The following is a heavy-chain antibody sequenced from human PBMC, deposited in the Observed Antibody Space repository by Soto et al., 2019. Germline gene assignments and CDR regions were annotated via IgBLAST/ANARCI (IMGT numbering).Heavy chain of an antibody. J-gene: IGHJ6*02. CDR2: IFYDGTT. CDR3: ARHSSISGMAV. Sequence: SETLSLTCTVSGASINSSVNYWGWIRQPPGKGLEWIGTIFYDGTTNYNPSLGSRVTISLDTSKIHFSLNLRSVTAADTAVYYRARHSSISGMAVWAQGTTVTVSS. CDR1: GASINSSVNY. V-gene: IGHV4-39*01.